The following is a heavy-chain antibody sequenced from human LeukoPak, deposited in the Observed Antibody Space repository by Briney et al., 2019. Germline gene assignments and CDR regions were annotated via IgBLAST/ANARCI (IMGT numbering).Heavy chain of an antibody. CDR1: GGSFSGYY. CDR2: INHSGST. Sequence: SETLSLTCAVYGGSFSGYYWSWIRQPPGKGLEWIGEINHSGSTNYNPSLKSRVTISVDTSKNQFSLKLSSVTAADTAVYYCAGGPVTTVTNRFDYWGQGTLVTVSS. D-gene: IGHD4-17*01. J-gene: IGHJ4*02. CDR3: AGGPVTTVTNRFDY. V-gene: IGHV4-34*01.